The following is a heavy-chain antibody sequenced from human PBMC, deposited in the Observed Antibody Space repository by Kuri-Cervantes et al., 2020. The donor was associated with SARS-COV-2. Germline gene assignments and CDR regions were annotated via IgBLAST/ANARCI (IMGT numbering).Heavy chain of an antibody. J-gene: IGHJ6*01. Sequence: SETLSLTCTVSGGSISSGDYYWSWIRQPPGKGLEWIGYIYHSGSTYYNPSLKSRVTISVDTSKNQFSLKLSSVTAADTAVYYCARGVDRKEIYYYYYGMDVWGQGTTVTVSS. CDR3: ARGVDRKEIYYYYYGMDV. CDR1: GGSISSGDYY. V-gene: IGHV4-30-4*01. D-gene: IGHD2-15*01. CDR2: IYHSGST.